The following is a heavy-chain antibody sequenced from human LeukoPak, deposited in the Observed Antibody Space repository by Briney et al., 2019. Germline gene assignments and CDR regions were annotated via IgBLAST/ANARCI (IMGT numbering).Heavy chain of an antibody. J-gene: IGHJ4*02. CDR1: GFTVSSNY. CDR3: ARGETSWTLPNDY. Sequence: GGSLRLSCAASGFTVSSNYMSWVRQAPGKGLEWVSVIYSGGSTYYADSVKGRFTISRDNAKNSLYLQMNSLKPEDTAVYYCARGETSWTLPNDYWGQGTLVTVS. CDR2: IYSGGST. D-gene: IGHD2-2*01. V-gene: IGHV3-53*01.